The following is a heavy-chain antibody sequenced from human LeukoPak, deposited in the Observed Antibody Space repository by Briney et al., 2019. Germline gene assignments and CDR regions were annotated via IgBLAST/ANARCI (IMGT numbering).Heavy chain of an antibody. CDR3: ARYRGGGIPFDY. CDR1: GYTFTSYA. D-gene: IGHD3-16*01. J-gene: IGHJ4*02. V-gene: IGHV1-3*03. CDR2: INAGNGNT. Sequence: ASVKVSCKASGYTFTSYAMHWVRQAPGQRLEWMGWINAGNGNTKYSQEFQGRVTITRDTSASTAYMELSSLRSEDMAVYYCARYRGGGIPFDYWGQGTLVTVSS.